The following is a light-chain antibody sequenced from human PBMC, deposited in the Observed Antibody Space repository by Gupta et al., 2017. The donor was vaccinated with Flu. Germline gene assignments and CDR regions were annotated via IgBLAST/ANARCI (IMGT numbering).Light chain of an antibody. CDR2: EVT. J-gene: IGLJ1*01. CDR3: SSYTSGITLFV. Sequence: QSALTQPASVSGSPGQSITISCTGTSSDVGGYDYVSWYQHLPDKAPKLIIYEVTKRPSGVSHRFTGSKSGNTASLTISGLQAEDEADYYCSSYTSGITLFVFGTGTNVAVL. V-gene: IGLV2-14*01. CDR1: SSDVGGYDY.